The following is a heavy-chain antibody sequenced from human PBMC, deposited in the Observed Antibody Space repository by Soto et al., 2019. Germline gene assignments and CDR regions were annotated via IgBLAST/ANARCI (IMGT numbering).Heavy chain of an antibody. CDR3: AKDLRSSTSRGVLDY. V-gene: IGHV3-23*01. D-gene: IGHD3-10*01. J-gene: IGHJ4*02. CDR1: GVTFGSYA. CDR2: ISGSGDNT. Sequence: EVQLLESGGGLVQPGGSLRLSCAASGVTFGSYAMSWVRQAPGKGLERVSGISGSGDNTYYADSVKGRFTISRDNSKNTLYLQMNSLRAEDTAVYYCAKDLRSSTSRGVLDYWGQGTLVTVSS.